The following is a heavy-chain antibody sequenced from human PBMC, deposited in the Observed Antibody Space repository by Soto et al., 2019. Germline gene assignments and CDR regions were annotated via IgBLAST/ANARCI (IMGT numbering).Heavy chain of an antibody. CDR2: MNPNSGET. CDR1: GYTFTDYD. Sequence: QEQLVQSGAEVKKPGASVKVSCKTSGYTFTDYDINWVRQATGQGLEWLGWMNPNSGETGNAQKFEGKVTMTRSTSLSTAYLELSSLRSEDTAVEYCARVAVAARPRWYNWFDPWGQGTLVTVSS. J-gene: IGHJ5*02. D-gene: IGHD2-15*01. CDR3: ARVAVAARPRWYNWFDP. V-gene: IGHV1-8*01.